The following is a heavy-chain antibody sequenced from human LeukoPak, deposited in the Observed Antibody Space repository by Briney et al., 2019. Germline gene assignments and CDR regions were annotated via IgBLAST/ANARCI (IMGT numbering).Heavy chain of an antibody. CDR1: GGSISSYY. CDR2: IYYSGST. J-gene: IGHJ5*02. V-gene: IGHV4-59*08. Sequence: SEALSLTCAVSGGSISSYYWSWIRQTPEKGLEWSGYIYYSGSTNYNPSLKSRVTISVDTSKNQFSLKPSSVTAADTAVYYCARLLYCSSTSCQKLINWFDPWGQGTLDTVSS. D-gene: IGHD2-2*01. CDR3: ARLLYCSSTSCQKLINWFDP.